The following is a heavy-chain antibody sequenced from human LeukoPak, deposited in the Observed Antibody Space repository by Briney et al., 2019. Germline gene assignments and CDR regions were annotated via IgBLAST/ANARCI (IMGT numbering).Heavy chain of an antibody. V-gene: IGHV1-18*01. CDR1: GYTFINYG. CDR3: ARWNYYASGRDYYYGMDV. D-gene: IGHD3-10*01. J-gene: IGHJ6*02. CDR2: ISAYSGNT. Sequence: ASVKVSCKASGYTFINYGITWVRQAPGQGLEWMGWISAYSGNTNYAQKFQGRVTMTADTFTSTAYMELRSLRSDDAAVYYCARWNYYASGRDYYYGMDVWGQGTTVTVSS.